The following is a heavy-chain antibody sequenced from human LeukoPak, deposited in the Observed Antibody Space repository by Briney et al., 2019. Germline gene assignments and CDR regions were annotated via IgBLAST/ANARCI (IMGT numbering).Heavy chain of an antibody. CDR1: GGFIGGSSFY. D-gene: IGHD3-22*01. CDR2: IYYSGST. CDR3: ARHYGGGYYYVDY. J-gene: IGHJ4*02. Sequence: SETLSLTCTVSGGFIGGSSFYWGWIRQPPGKGLEWIGSIYYSGSTYYNPSLKSRVTISVDTSKNQSSLKLSSVTAADTAVYYCARHYGGGYYYVDYWGQGTLVTVSS. V-gene: IGHV4-39*01.